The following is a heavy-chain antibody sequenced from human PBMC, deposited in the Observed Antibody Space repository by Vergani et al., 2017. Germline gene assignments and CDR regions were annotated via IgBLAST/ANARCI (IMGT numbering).Heavy chain of an antibody. D-gene: IGHD2-2*01. J-gene: IGHJ4*02. CDR1: GYTFTGYY. CDR3: ARDAPVCSSTSCYVAGGFDY. Sequence: QVQLVQSGAEVKKPGASVKVSCKASGYTFTGYYMHWVRQAPGQGLEWMGWINAGNGNTKYSQKFQGRVTITRDTSASTAYMELSSLRSEDTAVYYCARDAPVCSSTSCYVAGGFDYWGQGTLVTVSS. V-gene: IGHV1-3*01. CDR2: INAGNGNT.